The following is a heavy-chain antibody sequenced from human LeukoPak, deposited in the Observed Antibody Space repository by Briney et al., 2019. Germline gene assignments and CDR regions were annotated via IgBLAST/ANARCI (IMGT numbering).Heavy chain of an antibody. V-gene: IGHV3-7*01. CDR1: GFPFSSYW. Sequence: PGGSLSLSCAASGFPFSSYWMSWVRQAPGKGLEWVASIKQDGSEKYYVDSVKGRSTISRDNAKNSLYLQMNSLRAEDTALYYCARAPGEGWFDPWGQGTLVTVSS. J-gene: IGHJ5*02. CDR2: IKQDGSEK. CDR3: ARAPGEGWFDP. D-gene: IGHD4-17*01.